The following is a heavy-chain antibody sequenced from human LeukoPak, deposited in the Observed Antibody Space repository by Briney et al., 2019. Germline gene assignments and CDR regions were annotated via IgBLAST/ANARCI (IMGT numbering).Heavy chain of an antibody. J-gene: IGHJ5*02. CDR3: ARNPIAAAGRWFDL. Sequence: ASVKVSCKASGGTFSSYAISWVRQAPGQGLEWMGGLIPIFGTANYAQKFQSSVTITTDESPSTAYMEQCRLRAEDTAVYDCARNPIAAAGRWFDLWGQGTLVTVSS. V-gene: IGHV1-69*05. CDR1: GGTFSSYA. D-gene: IGHD6-13*01. CDR2: LIPIFGTA.